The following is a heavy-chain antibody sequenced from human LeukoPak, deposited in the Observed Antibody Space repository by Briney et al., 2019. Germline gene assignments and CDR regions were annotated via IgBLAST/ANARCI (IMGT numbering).Heavy chain of an antibody. CDR3: ARFPQGGYNYFDY. J-gene: IGHJ4*02. CDR1: GGSISSYY. D-gene: IGHD5-24*01. V-gene: IGHV4-59*01. CDR2: IYYSGTT. Sequence: SETLSLTCTVSGGSISSYYWNWIRQPPGKGLEWIGYIYYSGTTNYNPSLKSRVTISVDTSKNQFSLKLSSVTAADTAVYYWARFPQGGYNYFDYWGKGTLVTVSS.